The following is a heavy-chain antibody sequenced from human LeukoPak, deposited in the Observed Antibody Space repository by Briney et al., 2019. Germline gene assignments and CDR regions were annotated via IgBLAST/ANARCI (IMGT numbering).Heavy chain of an antibody. J-gene: IGHJ6*03. CDR2: IRYDGSNK. Sequence: SGGSLRLSCAASGFTFSSYGMHWVRQAPGKGLEWVAVIRYDGSNKYYADSVKGRFTISRDNSKNTLYLQMNSLRAEDTAVYYCAKRASAGANYMDVWGKGTTVTVSS. CDR1: GFTFSSYG. V-gene: IGHV3-30*02. D-gene: IGHD1-26*01. CDR3: AKRASAGANYMDV.